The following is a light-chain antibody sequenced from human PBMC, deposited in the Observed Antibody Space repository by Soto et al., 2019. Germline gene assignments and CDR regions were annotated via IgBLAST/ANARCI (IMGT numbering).Light chain of an antibody. V-gene: IGLV2-8*01. CDR3: CSYAGDSTFV. J-gene: IGLJ1*01. CDR2: EVS. Sequence: QSVLTQPPSASGSPGQSVTISCTGTSSDVGGYNYVSWYQQHPGKAPKLMIYEVSKRPSGVPDRFSGSKSGNTASLTVSGLQAEDDADYFCCSYAGDSTFVFGAGTKVTVL. CDR1: SSDVGGYNY.